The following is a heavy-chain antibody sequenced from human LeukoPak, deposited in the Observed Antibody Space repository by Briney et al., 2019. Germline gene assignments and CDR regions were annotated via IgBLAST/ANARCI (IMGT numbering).Heavy chain of an antibody. J-gene: IGHJ3*02. Sequence: PSEPLSLTCPVSGGSISSGGYYWSWIRPHPGKGLEWIGYIYYSGSTYYNPSLKSRVTISVDTSKNQFSLKLSSVTAADTAVYYCARGSRRNYYVSGNYYTVGHFDIWGQGTLVTVSS. V-gene: IGHV4-31*03. CDR3: ARGSRRNYYVSGNYYTVGHFDI. CDR2: IYYSGST. CDR1: GGSISSGGYY. D-gene: IGHD3-10*01.